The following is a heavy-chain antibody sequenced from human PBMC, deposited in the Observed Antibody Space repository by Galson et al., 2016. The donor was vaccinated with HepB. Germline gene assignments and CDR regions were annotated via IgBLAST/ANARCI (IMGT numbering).Heavy chain of an antibody. J-gene: IGHJ4*02. Sequence: SVKVSCKASGYTFIKFYVHLVRQAPGQGLEWMGIINPSGGRTTYAQKFQGRVTMTRDTSTPTVYMELTSLRSEDTAVYYWARGGEDGSDSEEGVDYGGQGTLGTVSS. D-gene: IGHD2-21*02. V-gene: IGHV1-46*01. CDR1: GYTFIKFY. CDR2: INPSGGRT. CDR3: ARGGEDGSDSEEGVDY.